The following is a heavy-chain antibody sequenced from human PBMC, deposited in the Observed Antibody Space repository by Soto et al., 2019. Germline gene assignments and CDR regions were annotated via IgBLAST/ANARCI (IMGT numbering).Heavy chain of an antibody. CDR3: ARAESITIFGVVAAPESFQH. J-gene: IGHJ1*01. Sequence: SETLSLTCAVYGGSFSGYYWSWIRQPPGKGLEWIGEINHSGSTNYNPSLKSRVTISVDTSKNQFSLKLSSVTAADTAVYYCARAESITIFGVVAAPESFQHGGKGTWSPSPQ. V-gene: IGHV4-34*01. CDR1: GGSFSGYY. D-gene: IGHD3-3*01. CDR2: INHSGST.